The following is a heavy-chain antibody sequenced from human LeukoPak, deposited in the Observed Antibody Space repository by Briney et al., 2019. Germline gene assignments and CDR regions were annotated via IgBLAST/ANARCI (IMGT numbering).Heavy chain of an antibody. V-gene: IGHV3-33*08. CDR2: IWYDGSNK. CDR1: GFTFSDYY. J-gene: IGHJ4*02. CDR3: ARARTGPIVVVPAALDY. Sequence: GGSLRLSCAASGFTFSDYYMSWVRQAPGKGLEWVAVIWYDGSNKYYADSVKGRFTISRDNSKNTLYLQMNSLRAEDTAVYYCARARTGPIVVVPAALDYWGQGTLVTVSS. D-gene: IGHD2-2*01.